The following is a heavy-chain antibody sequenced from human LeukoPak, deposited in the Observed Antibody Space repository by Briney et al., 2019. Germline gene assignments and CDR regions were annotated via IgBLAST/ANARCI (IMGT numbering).Heavy chain of an antibody. Sequence: ASVKVSCKASGYTFTSYYMHWVRQAPGQGLEWMGIINPSGGSTSYAQKFQGRVTMTRDTSTSTVYMELSSLRSEDTAVYYCARDGADYDILTGYYRLYYFDYWGQGTLVTVSS. CDR1: GYTFTSYY. CDR2: INPSGGST. D-gene: IGHD3-9*01. J-gene: IGHJ4*02. CDR3: ARDGADYDILTGYYRLYYFDY. V-gene: IGHV1-46*01.